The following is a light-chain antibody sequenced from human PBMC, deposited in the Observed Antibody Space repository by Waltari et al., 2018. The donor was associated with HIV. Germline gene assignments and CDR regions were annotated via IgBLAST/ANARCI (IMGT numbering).Light chain of an antibody. Sequence: QSVLTQPPSVSGAPGQRVTISCTGTSSNIGDGFAVHWYQQLPGTVPKVLIYNNPDRPAGVPDRFSGSKSATSASLAITGLQAEDEANYYCQSYDISLSGWVFGGGTKLTVL. CDR1: SSNIGDGFA. J-gene: IGLJ2*01. CDR2: NNP. CDR3: QSYDISLSGWV. V-gene: IGLV1-40*01.